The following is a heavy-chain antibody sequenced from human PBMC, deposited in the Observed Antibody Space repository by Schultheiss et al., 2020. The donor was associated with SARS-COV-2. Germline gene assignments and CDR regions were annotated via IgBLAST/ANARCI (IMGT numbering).Heavy chain of an antibody. CDR2: VSHDGNVK. CDR1: GFSFGSFA. V-gene: IGHV3-30*04. J-gene: IGHJ4*02. Sequence: GGSLRLSCAASGFSFGSFAVVWVRQAPGKGLDWVAVVSHDGNVKVYADSVKGRFTISRDNSKNTLYLQMNDLTPEDTAVYYCARADTYYYGSGSSGYFDYWGQGTLVTVSS. D-gene: IGHD3-10*01. CDR3: ARADTYYYGSGSSGYFDY.